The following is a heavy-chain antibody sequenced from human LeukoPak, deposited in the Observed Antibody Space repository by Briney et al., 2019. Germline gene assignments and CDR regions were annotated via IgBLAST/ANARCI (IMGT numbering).Heavy chain of an antibody. J-gene: IGHJ4*02. CDR3: ASEPYYDSSGYSDY. Sequence: GGSLRLSCAASGFTFSSYWMSWVRQAPGKGLEWVANIKQDGSEKYYVDSVKGRFTISRGNAKNSLYLQMNSLRAEDTAVYYCASEPYYDSSGYSDYWGQGTLVTVSS. CDR1: GFTFSSYW. V-gene: IGHV3-7*01. D-gene: IGHD3-22*01. CDR2: IKQDGSEK.